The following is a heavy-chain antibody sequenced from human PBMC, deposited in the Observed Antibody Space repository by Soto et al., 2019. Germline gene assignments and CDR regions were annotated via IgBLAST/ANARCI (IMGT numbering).Heavy chain of an antibody. Sequence: GASVKVAGKAAGYSLTSYGISWMRQAHGQGLEWMGWISAYNDNTIYTQKLQGRVTMTTDTSTSTAYMELRSLRSDDTAVYYCARGVDCSGASCFSFYYYYYGFDVWGQGTTVTLSS. D-gene: IGHD2-15*01. CDR2: ISAYNDNT. CDR3: ARGVDCSGASCFSFYYYYYGFDV. CDR1: GYSLTSYG. J-gene: IGHJ6*02. V-gene: IGHV1-18*04.